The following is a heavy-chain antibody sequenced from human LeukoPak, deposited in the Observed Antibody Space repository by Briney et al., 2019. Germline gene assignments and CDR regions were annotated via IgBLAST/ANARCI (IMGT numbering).Heavy chain of an antibody. CDR3: ARGGIQLWLHAFDI. CDR1: GVSINSSTYY. Sequence: SETLSLTCPVSGVSINSSTYYWGWIRQPPGKGLEWIGSIYYSGSTYYNPSLKSRVTISVDTSKNQFSLKLSSVTAADTAVYYCARGGIQLWLHAFDIWGQGTMVTVSS. V-gene: IGHV4-39*07. J-gene: IGHJ3*02. D-gene: IGHD5-18*01. CDR2: IYYSGST.